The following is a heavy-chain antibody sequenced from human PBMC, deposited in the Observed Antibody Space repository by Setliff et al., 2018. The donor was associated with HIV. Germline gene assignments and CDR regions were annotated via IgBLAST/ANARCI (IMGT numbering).Heavy chain of an antibody. CDR1: GGSTSTHY. Sequence: SETLSLTCSVTGGSTSTHYWSWIRQPPGKGLEWIATIHYSGSSDYSPSLKGRVTISVDTPKNQFSLNFRSVTATDTAVYYCARDHCIKGVCHMSYFDYWGQGMLVSVSS. D-gene: IGHD2-8*01. V-gene: IGHV4-59*11. J-gene: IGHJ4*02. CDR2: IHYSGSS. CDR3: ARDHCIKGVCHMSYFDY.